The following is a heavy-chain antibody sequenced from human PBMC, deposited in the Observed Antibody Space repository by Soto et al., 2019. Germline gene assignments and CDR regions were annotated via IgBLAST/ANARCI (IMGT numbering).Heavy chain of an antibody. CDR2: IIPIFGTA. V-gene: IGHV1-69*13. CDR1: GGTFSSYA. CDR3: ARAGNGGNGNWFDP. D-gene: IGHD2-15*01. J-gene: IGHJ5*02. Sequence: ASVKVSCKASGGTFSSYAISWVRQAPGQGLEWMGGIIPIFGTANYAQKFQGRVTITADESTSTAYMELSSLRSEDTAVYYCARAGNGGNGNWFDPWGQGTLVTVSS.